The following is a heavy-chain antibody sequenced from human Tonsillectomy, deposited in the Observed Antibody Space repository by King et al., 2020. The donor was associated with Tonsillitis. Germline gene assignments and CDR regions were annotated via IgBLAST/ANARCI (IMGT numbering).Heavy chain of an antibody. Sequence: QLQESGPGLVKPSETLSLPCTVSGGSISSSSYYWGWIRQPPGKGLEWIGSIYYSGSTYYNPPLKSRVTISVDTSKNQFYLELSSVTAADTAVYYCAGNRGQGVTVDYWGQGTLVTVSS. CDR3: AGNRGQGVTVDY. J-gene: IGHJ4*02. V-gene: IGHV4-39*01. D-gene: IGHD1-14*01. CDR1: GGSISSSSYY. CDR2: IYYSGST.